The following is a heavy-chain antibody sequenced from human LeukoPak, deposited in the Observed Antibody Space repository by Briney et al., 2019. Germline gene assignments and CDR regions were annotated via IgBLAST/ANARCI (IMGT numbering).Heavy chain of an antibody. D-gene: IGHD6-6*01. CDR1: VYTFTRYY. J-gene: IGHJ6*03. V-gene: IGHV1-2*02. CDR3: ARVSPGRPSPWAFDHMDV. Sequence: GASVSVSCTASVYTFTRYYMHWVGQAPGQGREWMGWINPNSGETYYAQKFQGRGTMTRDTSISTAYMDLRRLRSDDTAVYYCARVSPGRPSPWAFDHMDVWGKGTTVTVS. CDR2: INPNSGET.